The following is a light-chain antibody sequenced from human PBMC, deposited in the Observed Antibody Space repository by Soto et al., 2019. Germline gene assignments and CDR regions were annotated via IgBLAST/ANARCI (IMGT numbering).Light chain of an antibody. CDR2: DAS. Sequence: IVLTQSPVTLSLSPWERATLSCRASQSVSSYLAWYQQKPGQAPRLLIYDASNRATGIPARFSGSGSGTEFTLTISSLQSEDFAVYYCQQYNNWPRTFGQGTKVDIK. CDR1: QSVSSY. V-gene: IGKV3-11*01. J-gene: IGKJ1*01. CDR3: QQYNNWPRT.